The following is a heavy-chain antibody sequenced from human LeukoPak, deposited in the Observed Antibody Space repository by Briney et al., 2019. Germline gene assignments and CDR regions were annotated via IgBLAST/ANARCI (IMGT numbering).Heavy chain of an antibody. CDR3: ARDALEYDYIWGSYQGDWFDP. V-gene: IGHV3-21*01. J-gene: IGHJ5*02. CDR2: IITSISYI. Sequence: GGCLRLSCAASGFTFSSYNINWVRQAPGKGLRWVSSIITSISYIYYADSVKGRFTISRDNAKNSLYLQMNSLSAEDTAVYYCARDALEYDYIWGSYQGDWFDPWGQGTLVTVSS. CDR1: GFTFSSYN. D-gene: IGHD3-16*02.